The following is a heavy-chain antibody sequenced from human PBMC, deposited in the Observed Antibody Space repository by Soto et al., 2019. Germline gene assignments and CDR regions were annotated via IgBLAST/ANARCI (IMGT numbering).Heavy chain of an antibody. CDR2: IYYSGST. J-gene: IGHJ6*03. CDR1: GGSISRYY. V-gene: IGHV4-59*01. CDR3: ARGRYDFWSGSTKPYYYYYYYMDV. D-gene: IGHD3-3*01. Sequence: SETLSLTCTVSGGSISRYYWSLIRQPPGKGLEWIGYIYYSGSTNYNPSLKSRVTISVDTSKNQFSLKLSSVTAADTAVYYCARGRYDFWSGSTKPYYYYYYYMDVWGKGTTVTVSS.